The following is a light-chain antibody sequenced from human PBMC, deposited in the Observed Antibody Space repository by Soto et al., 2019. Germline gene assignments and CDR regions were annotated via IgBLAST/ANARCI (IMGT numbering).Light chain of an antibody. J-gene: IGKJ3*01. Sequence: DVQMTQSPSSLSASVGDRVTITCRASQSINNWLAWYQQKPGKAPKRLIYAASTLQSGVPSRFSGSRSGTEFTLTISSLQPEDFATYYCLQHNSYPFTFGPGTKVHIK. V-gene: IGKV1-17*01. CDR1: QSINNW. CDR2: AAS. CDR3: LQHNSYPFT.